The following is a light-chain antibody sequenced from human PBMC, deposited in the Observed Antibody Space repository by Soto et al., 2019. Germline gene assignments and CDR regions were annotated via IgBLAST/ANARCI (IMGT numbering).Light chain of an antibody. V-gene: IGLV1-40*01. Sequence: QSVLTQPPSVSGAPGQRVTFSCIGSSSNIRADHDVHWYQQLPGTAPKLLIYGNVNRPSGVPDRFSGSKSGASAALAITGLQAEDEADYYCQSYDSSLGFVFGTGTKVTVL. J-gene: IGLJ1*01. CDR2: GNV. CDR3: QSYDSSLGFV. CDR1: SSNIRADHD.